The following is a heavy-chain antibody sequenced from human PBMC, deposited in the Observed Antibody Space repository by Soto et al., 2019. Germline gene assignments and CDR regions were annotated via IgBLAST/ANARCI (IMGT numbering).Heavy chain of an antibody. J-gene: IGHJ4*02. CDR3: ATSRMGPTYGSGSYRYFDY. D-gene: IGHD3-10*01. CDR2: ISGSGGST. Sequence: PGGSLRLSCAASGFTFSSYAMSWVRQAPGKGLEWVSAISGSGGSTYYADSVKGRFTISRDNSKNTLYLQMNSLRAEDTAVYYCATSRMGPTYGSGSYRYFDYWGQGTLVTVSS. CDR1: GFTFSSYA. V-gene: IGHV3-23*01.